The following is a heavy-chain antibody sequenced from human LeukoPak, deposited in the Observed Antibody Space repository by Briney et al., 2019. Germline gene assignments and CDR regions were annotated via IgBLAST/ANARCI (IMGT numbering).Heavy chain of an antibody. CDR3: ARLYSSSWSYFDY. D-gene: IGHD6-13*01. CDR2: ISSSSSYT. V-gene: IGHV3-11*06. CDR1: GFTFSDYY. J-gene: IGHJ4*02. Sequence: GGSLRLSCAASGFTFSDYYMSWIRQAPGKGLEWVSYISSSSSYTNYADSVKGRFTISRDNAKNSLYLQMNSLRAEDTAVYYCARLYSSSWSYFDYWGQGTLVTVS.